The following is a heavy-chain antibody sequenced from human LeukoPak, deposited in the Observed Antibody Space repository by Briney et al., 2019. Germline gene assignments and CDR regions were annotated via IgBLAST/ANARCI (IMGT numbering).Heavy chain of an antibody. J-gene: IGHJ4*02. V-gene: IGHV3-21*01. Sequence: GGSLRFSCAASGFTFSSYSMNWVRQAPGKGLEWVSSISSSSSYIYYADSVKGRFTISRDNAKNSLYLQMNSLRAEDTAVYYCAGDRIGYGDSVDYWGQGTLVTVSS. CDR1: GFTFSSYS. CDR3: AGDRIGYGDSVDY. D-gene: IGHD4-17*01. CDR2: ISSSSSYI.